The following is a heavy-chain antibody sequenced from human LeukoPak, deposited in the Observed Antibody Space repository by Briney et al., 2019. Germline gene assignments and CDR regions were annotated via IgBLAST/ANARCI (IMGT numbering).Heavy chain of an antibody. CDR3: ARDSSGLTNPFDY. Sequence: GESLKISCKGSGYSFTSYWIGWVRQMPGKGLEWMGIIYPGDSDTRYSPSFQGQVTLTADKSISTPYLQWSSLKASNTAMYYCARDSSGLTNPFDYWGQGTLVTVSS. CDR1: GYSFTSYW. CDR2: IYPGDSDT. D-gene: IGHD3-22*01. J-gene: IGHJ4*02. V-gene: IGHV5-51*01.